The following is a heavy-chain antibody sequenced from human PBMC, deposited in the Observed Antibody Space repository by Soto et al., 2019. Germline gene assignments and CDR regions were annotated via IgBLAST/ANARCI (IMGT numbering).Heavy chain of an antibody. V-gene: IGHV3-33*01. CDR3: ARAPAGDYIMQHYYTFDV. Sequence: QVQLVASGGGVVQPGTSLRLSCEASGFTFSAHAMHWVRQAPGKGLEWVAVVWFDGGNKFYTDSVKGRFTISRDNAKNKLLLQVKSLRVVDAAVYYCARAPAGDYIMQHYYTFDVWGQGTPVTVSS. J-gene: IGHJ6*02. CDR2: VWFDGGNK. CDR1: GFTFSAHA. D-gene: IGHD4-17*01.